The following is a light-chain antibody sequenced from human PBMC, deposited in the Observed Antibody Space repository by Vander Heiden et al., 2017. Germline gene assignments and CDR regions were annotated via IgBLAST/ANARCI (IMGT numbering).Light chain of an antibody. Sequence: DIQLTQSPSFLSAPVGDRVTITCRASQCISSDLAWYQQKPGKAPKLLIYAASTLQSGVPSRFRGSGSGTEFTLTISSLQPEDFATYYWQQRNRFGQGTKLEIK. CDR3: QQRNR. CDR2: AAS. CDR1: QCISSD. V-gene: IGKV1-9*01. J-gene: IGKJ2*01.